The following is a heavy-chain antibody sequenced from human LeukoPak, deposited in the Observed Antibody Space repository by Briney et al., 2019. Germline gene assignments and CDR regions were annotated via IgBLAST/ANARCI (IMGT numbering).Heavy chain of an antibody. CDR2: IFYSGST. V-gene: IGHV4-39*07. CDR3: ARDQTYYDILTGYYNPGGLDY. CDR1: GGSISTSNYY. J-gene: IGHJ4*02. Sequence: SETLSLTCTVSGGSISTSNYYWGWIRQPPGKGLEWIGNIFYSGSTYYSPSLKSRVTISLDTSRNQFSLKLNSVTAADTAVYYCARDQTYYDILTGYYNPGGLDYWGQGTLVTVSS. D-gene: IGHD3-9*01.